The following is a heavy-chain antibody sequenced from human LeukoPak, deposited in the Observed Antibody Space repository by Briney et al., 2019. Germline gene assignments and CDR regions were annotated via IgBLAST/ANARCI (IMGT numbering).Heavy chain of an antibody. J-gene: IGHJ6*03. CDR3: ARDLKDDYYDSSGYYYYYYYMDV. V-gene: IGHV3-7*01. CDR1: GFTFSSYW. D-gene: IGHD3-22*01. CDR2: VKQDGSEK. Sequence: GGSLRLSCAASGFTFSSYWMSWVRQAPGKGLEWVANVKQDGSEKYYVDSVKGRFTISRDNAKNSLYLQMNSLRAEDTAVYYCARDLKDDYYDSSGYYYYYYYMDVWGKGTTVTVSS.